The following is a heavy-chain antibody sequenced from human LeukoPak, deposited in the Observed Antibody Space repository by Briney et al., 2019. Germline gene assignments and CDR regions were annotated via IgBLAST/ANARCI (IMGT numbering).Heavy chain of an antibody. CDR3: ARDYPGGNSHFDY. Sequence: GASVTVSCTASGYTFTSYGISWVRQAPRQGLEWMGWISAYNGNTNYAQKLQGRVTMTTDTSTSTAYMELRSLRSDDTAVYYCARDYPGGNSHFDYWGQGTLVTVSS. J-gene: IGHJ4*02. CDR2: ISAYNGNT. CDR1: GYTFTSYG. V-gene: IGHV1-18*01. D-gene: IGHD5-18*01.